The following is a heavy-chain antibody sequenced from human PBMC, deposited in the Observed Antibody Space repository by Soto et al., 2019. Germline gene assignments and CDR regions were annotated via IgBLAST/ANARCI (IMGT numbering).Heavy chain of an antibody. J-gene: IGHJ4*02. V-gene: IGHV1-18*01. CDR1: GYTFTSYG. Sequence: QVQLVQSEAEVKKPGASVKVSCKASGYTFTSYGISWVRQAPGQGLEWMGWISAYNGNTNYAQKLQGRVTMTTDTSTSTAYMELRSLRSDDTAVYYCARDGLLSVRGTAMVTTAFIDDYWGQGTLVTVSS. D-gene: IGHD5-18*01. CDR3: ARDGLLSVRGTAMVTTAFIDDY. CDR2: ISAYNGNT.